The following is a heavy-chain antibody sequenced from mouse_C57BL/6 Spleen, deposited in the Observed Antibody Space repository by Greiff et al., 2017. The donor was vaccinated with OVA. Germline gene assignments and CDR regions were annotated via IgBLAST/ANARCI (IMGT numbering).Heavy chain of an antibody. D-gene: IGHD1-1*01. CDR2: INPSNGGT. CDR1: GYTFTSYW. J-gene: IGHJ1*03. V-gene: IGHV1-53*01. CDR3: ARWHYYGSSYEWYFDV. Sequence: QVQLQQSGTELVKPGASVKLSCKASGYTFTSYWMHWVKQRPGQGLEWIGNINPSNGGTNYNEKFKSKATLTVDKSSSTAYMQLSSLTSEDSAVYYCARWHYYGSSYEWYFDVWGTGTTVTVSS.